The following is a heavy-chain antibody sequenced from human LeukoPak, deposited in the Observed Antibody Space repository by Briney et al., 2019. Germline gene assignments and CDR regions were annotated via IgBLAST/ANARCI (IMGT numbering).Heavy chain of an antibody. CDR1: GFTFSSYA. CDR2: ISGSGGST. V-gene: IGHV3-23*01. CDR3: AKQVRSGYYSGGDY. D-gene: IGHD3-3*01. Sequence: SGGSLRLSCAASGFTFSSYAMSWVRQAPGKGLEWVSAISGSGGSTYYADSVKGRFTISRDNSKNTLYLQMNSLRAEDTAVYYCAKQVRSGYYSGGDYWGQGTLVTVSS. J-gene: IGHJ4*02.